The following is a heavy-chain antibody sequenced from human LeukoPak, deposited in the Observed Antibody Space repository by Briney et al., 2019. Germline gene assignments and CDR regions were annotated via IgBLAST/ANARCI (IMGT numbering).Heavy chain of an antibody. Sequence: PSETLSLTCAVSGGSISSGGYSWSWIRQPPGKGLEWIGYIYHSGSTYYNPSLKSRVTISVDRSKNQFSLRLSPVTAADTAVYYCARHGAARPSDYWGRGTLVTVSS. V-gene: IGHV4-30-2*01. CDR3: ARHGAARPSDY. D-gene: IGHD6-6*01. CDR1: GGSISSGGYS. J-gene: IGHJ4*02. CDR2: IYHSGST.